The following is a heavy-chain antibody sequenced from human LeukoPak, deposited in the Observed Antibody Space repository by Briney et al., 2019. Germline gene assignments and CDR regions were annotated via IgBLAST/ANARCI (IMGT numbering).Heavy chain of an antibody. CDR1: GFTISGYW. J-gene: IGHJ4*02. Sequence: GGSLRLSCAASGFTISGYWMSWVRQAPGEGLEWVANIKPDGSEKHYVDSVKGRFTISRDNAENSLYLQMNSLRAEDTAVYYCARLTSAVTTFVYWGQGTLVTVSS. CDR2: IKPDGSEK. CDR3: ARLTSAVTTFVY. V-gene: IGHV3-7*01. D-gene: IGHD1-1*01.